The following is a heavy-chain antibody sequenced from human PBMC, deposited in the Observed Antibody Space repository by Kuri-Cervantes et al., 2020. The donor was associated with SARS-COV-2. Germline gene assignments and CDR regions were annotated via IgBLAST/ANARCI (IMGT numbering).Heavy chain of an antibody. V-gene: IGHV3-30*18. CDR3: AKSSGTADGGFDP. J-gene: IGHJ5*02. CDR2: ISYDGSNK. D-gene: IGHD6-19*01. CDR1: GFTFSSYG. Sequence: GGSLRLSCSASGFTFSSYGMHWVRQAPGKGLEWVAVISYDGSNKYYADSVKGRFTISRDNSKNTLYLQMNGLRAEDTAVYYCAKSSGTADGGFDPWGQGTLVTVSS.